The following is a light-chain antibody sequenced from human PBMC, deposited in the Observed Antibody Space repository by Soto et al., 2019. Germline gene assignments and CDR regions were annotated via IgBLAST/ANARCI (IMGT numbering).Light chain of an antibody. CDR2: GVS. CDR3: QLYSGSPWT. CDR1: QSISHKY. J-gene: IGKJ1*01. Sequence: IVLTQSAGTLSLSPGEIATLSCRASQSISHKYLAWYQQQPGQAPRLLIHGVSIRSTGIPDRFSGSWSGTDFALTISRLEPEDFAVYYCQLYSGSPWTFGQGTNVEIK. V-gene: IGKV3-20*01.